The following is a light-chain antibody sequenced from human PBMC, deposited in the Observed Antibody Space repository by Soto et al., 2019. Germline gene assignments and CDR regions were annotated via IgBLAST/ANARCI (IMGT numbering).Light chain of an antibody. CDR3: QQNDDCPLT. Sequence: EIVLTQSPATLSLSPGSISTPSCRASQSISDTLDWYQQKPGQAPSLLIYSASRGATDFPARFSGSGSGTDFTLTISSLQSEDFAIYYCQQNDDCPLTFGQGTRVDIK. J-gene: IGKJ5*01. CDR1: QSISDT. V-gene: IGKV3-15*01. CDR2: SAS.